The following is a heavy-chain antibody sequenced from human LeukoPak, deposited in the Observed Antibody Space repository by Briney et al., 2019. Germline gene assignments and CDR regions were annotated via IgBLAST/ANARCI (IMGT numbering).Heavy chain of an antibody. V-gene: IGHV4-30-4*01. Sequence: PSETLSLTCNVSGGSISSGDYYWSWIRQPPGKGLEWIGYIYYSGSTYYNPSLKSRVTISVDTSKNQFSLKLSSVTAADTAVYYCALQADDSASPRTSYGMDVWGQGTTVTVSS. J-gene: IGHJ6*02. D-gene: IGHD3-22*01. CDR1: GGSISSGDYY. CDR2: IYYSGST. CDR3: ALQADDSASPRTSYGMDV.